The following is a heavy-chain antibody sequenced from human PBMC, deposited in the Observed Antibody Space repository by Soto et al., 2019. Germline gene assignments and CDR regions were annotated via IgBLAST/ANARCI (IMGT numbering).Heavy chain of an antibody. J-gene: IGHJ5*02. V-gene: IGHV3-33*01. Sequence: GGSLRLSCAASGFTFSSYGMHWVRQAPGKGLEWVAVIWYDGSNKYYADSVKGRFTISRDNSKNTLYLQMNSLRAEDTAVYYCARDSTPYCSSTSCPLRPWGQGT. CDR3: ARDSTPYCSSTSCPLRP. D-gene: IGHD2-2*01. CDR2: IWYDGSNK. CDR1: GFTFSSYG.